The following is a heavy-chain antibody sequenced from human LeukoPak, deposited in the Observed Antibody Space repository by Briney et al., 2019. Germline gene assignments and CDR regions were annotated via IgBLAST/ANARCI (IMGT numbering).Heavy chain of an antibody. J-gene: IGHJ6*03. D-gene: IGHD1-14*01. CDR3: AKVRTRNHYYMDV. CDR2: SSVSGSTT. CDR1: EFTFSSFA. V-gene: IGHV3-23*01. Sequence: GGCLRLSCAASEFTFSSFAMTWVRQAPGKGLEWVSSSSVSGSTTSYANSVKGRFTISRDNSKNTLYLQMDSLRPDDTAVYYCAKVRTRNHYYMDVWGRGTTVTVSS.